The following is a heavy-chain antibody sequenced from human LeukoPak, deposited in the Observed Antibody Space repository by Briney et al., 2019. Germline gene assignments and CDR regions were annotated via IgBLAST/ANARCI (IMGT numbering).Heavy chain of an antibody. CDR3: ARVSGQAFDY. Sequence: PSETLSLTCTVSGGSISSYYWSWIRQPPGKGLEWIGYIYYSGSTNYNPSLKSRVTISVDTFKNQFSLKLSSVTAADTAVYYCARVSGQAFDYWGQGTLVTVSS. CDR1: GGSISSYY. CDR2: IYYSGST. D-gene: IGHD5-12*01. V-gene: IGHV4-59*01. J-gene: IGHJ4*02.